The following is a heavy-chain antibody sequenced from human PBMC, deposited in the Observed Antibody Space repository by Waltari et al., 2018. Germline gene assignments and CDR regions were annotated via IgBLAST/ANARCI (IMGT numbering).Heavy chain of an antibody. CDR1: GGTFSNYA. CDR3: ARDLYTYEVNVP. Sequence: QVQLVQSGAEVKEPGSSVKVSCKGSGGTFSNYAFSGMRQAPGQECEWLGSSLPSFGATTYAQKFQGRVTITADKSTNVAYMELNSLRSEDTAVYFCARDLYTYEVNVPWGQGTLVTVSS. D-gene: IGHD5-18*01. J-gene: IGHJ5*02. CDR2: SLPSFGAT. V-gene: IGHV1-69*13.